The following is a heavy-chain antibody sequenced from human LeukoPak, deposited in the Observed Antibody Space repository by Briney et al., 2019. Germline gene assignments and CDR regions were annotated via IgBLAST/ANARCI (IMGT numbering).Heavy chain of an antibody. CDR2: INPNSGGT. J-gene: IGHJ6*02. D-gene: IGHD3-3*01. V-gene: IGHV1-2*06. CDR3: ARDKYDFCADI. CDR1: GYTFTSYY. Sequence: ALVKVSCKASGYTFTSYYMHWVRQAPGQGLEWMGRINPNSGGTNYAQKFQGRVTMTRDTSISTAYMELSRLRSDDTAVYYCARDKYDFCADIWGQGTTVTVSS.